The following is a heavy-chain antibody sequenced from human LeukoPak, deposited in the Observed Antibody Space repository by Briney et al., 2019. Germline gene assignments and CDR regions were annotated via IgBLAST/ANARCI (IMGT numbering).Heavy chain of an antibody. V-gene: IGHV4-4*07. CDR3: ARRLHCSSTSCFRGEAYYFDY. J-gene: IGHJ4*02. D-gene: IGHD2-2*01. Sequence: SETLSLTCTVSGGSISSYYWSWIRQPAGKGLEWIGRIYTSGSTNYNPSLKSRVTMSVDTSKNQFSLKLSSVTAADTAVYYCARRLHCSSTSCFRGEAYYFDYWGQGTLVTVSS. CDR2: IYTSGST. CDR1: GGSISSYY.